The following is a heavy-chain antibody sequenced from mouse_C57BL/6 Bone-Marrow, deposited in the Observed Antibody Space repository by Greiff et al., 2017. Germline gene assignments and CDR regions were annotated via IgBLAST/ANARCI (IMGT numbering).Heavy chain of an antibody. Sequence: QVQLKESGPELVKPGASVKISCKASGYAFSSSWMNWVKQRPGKGLEWIGRIYPGDGDTNYNGKFKGKATLTADKSSSTAYMQLSSLTSEDSAVYFCASRTWYFDVWGTGTTVTVSS. CDR2: IYPGDGDT. V-gene: IGHV1-82*01. CDR1: GYAFSSSW. CDR3: ASRTWYFDV. J-gene: IGHJ1*03.